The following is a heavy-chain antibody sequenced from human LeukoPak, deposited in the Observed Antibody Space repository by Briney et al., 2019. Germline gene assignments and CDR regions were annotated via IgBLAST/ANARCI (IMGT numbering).Heavy chain of an antibody. J-gene: IGHJ4*02. CDR1: GFTFSSFE. V-gene: IGHV3-23*01. CDR3: AKTGYSSGWYRIWDY. D-gene: IGHD6-19*01. Sequence: GGSLRLSCAASGFTFSSFEMSWVRQAPGKGLEWVSAISGSGGSAYYADSVKGRFTISRDNSRNSLSLQMNSLRAEDTALYYCAKTGYSSGWYRIWDYWGQGTLVTGSS. CDR2: ISGSGGSA.